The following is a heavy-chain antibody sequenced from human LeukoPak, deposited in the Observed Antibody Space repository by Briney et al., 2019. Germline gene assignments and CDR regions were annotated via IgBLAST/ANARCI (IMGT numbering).Heavy chain of an antibody. Sequence: GGSLRLSCAASGFTFSSYSMNWVRQAPGKGLEWVSSISSSSSYIYYADSVKGRFTISRDNSKNTLYLQMNSLRAEDTAVYYCARDTANYYDSSGYDYWGQGTLVTVSS. V-gene: IGHV3-21*01. CDR1: GFTFSSYS. CDR3: ARDTANYYDSSGYDY. CDR2: ISSSSSYI. D-gene: IGHD3-22*01. J-gene: IGHJ4*02.